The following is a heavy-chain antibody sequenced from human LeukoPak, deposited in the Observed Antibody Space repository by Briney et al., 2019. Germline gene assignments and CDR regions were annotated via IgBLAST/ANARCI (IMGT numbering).Heavy chain of an antibody. D-gene: IGHD3-10*01. CDR3: ALSITMVRGVKNDAFDI. CDR2: IYSGGST. Sequence: GGSLRLSCAASGFTVSSNYMSCVRQAPGKGLEWGSVIYSGGSTYYADSVKGRFTISRDNSKNTLYLQMNSLRAEDTAVYYCALSITMVRGVKNDAFDIWGQGTMVTVSS. J-gene: IGHJ3*02. CDR1: GFTVSSNY. V-gene: IGHV3-66*01.